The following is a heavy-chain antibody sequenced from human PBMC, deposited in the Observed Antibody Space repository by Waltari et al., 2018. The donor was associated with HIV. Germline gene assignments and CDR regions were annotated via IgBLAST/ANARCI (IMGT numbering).Heavy chain of an antibody. CDR1: GGSISRGSYY. Sequence: QVQLQESGPGLVKSSQTLSLTCTVSGGSISRGSYYWSWIRQPAGKGLEWIGRIYTSGSTNYNPSLKSRVTISVDTSKNQFSLKLSSVTAADTAVYYCARTYCSSTSCYGGANWFDPWGQGTLVTVSS. CDR2: IYTSGST. V-gene: IGHV4-61*02. D-gene: IGHD2-2*01. J-gene: IGHJ5*02. CDR3: ARTYCSSTSCYGGANWFDP.